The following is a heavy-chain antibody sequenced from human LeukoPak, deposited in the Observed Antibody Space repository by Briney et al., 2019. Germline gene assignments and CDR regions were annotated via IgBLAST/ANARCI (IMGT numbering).Heavy chain of an antibody. D-gene: IGHD3-3*01. CDR1: GDSVSSNGAS. Sequence: SQTLSLTCDISGDSVSSNGASWTWIRQSPSRGLEWLGRTYYRSKWYNDYAVSVKSRISINPDTSKNQFSLQMNSVTPEDTAVYNCARETDFGVVTNWGQGTLVTVSS. J-gene: IGHJ4*02. CDR2: TYYRSKWYN. V-gene: IGHV6-1*01. CDR3: ARETDFGVVTN.